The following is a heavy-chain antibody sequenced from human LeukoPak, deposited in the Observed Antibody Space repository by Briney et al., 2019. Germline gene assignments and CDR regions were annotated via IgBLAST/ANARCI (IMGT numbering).Heavy chain of an antibody. Sequence: SETLSLTCTVSGGSISSYYWRWLRQPPGKGVEWIGYIYYSGSTNYNPSLTTRVSISVDTSKNQFSLKLRSVTAADTAVYYCARGYYDSSGDYYYGMDVWGQGTTVTVSS. J-gene: IGHJ6*02. CDR2: IYYSGST. V-gene: IGHV4-59*08. CDR1: GGSISSYY. CDR3: ARGYYDSSGDYYYGMDV. D-gene: IGHD3-22*01.